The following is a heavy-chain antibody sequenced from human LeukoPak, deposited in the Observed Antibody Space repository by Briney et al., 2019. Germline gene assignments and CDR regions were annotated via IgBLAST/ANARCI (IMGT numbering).Heavy chain of an antibody. Sequence: ASVKVSCKTSGYTFTGYYMHWVRQAPGQGLEWMGWINTNTGNPTYAQGFTGRFVFSLDTSVSTAYLQISSLKAEDTAVYYCARDLVVVTADDAFDIWGQGTMVTVSS. D-gene: IGHD2-21*02. CDR1: GYTFTGYY. J-gene: IGHJ3*02. V-gene: IGHV7-4-1*02. CDR3: ARDLVVVTADDAFDI. CDR2: INTNTGNP.